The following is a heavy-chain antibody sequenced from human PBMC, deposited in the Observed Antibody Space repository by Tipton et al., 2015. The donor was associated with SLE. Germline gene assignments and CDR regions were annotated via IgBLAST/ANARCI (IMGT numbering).Heavy chain of an antibody. CDR1: GDSFTSQW. Sequence: QLVQSGAEVKKPGESLKISCKGSGDSFTSQWIGWVRQMPGKGLEWMGVIYPDDSDTRYSPSVQGQVTMSADKAISTAYLQWSSLKASDTAIYYCARSYRGSTYWFDPWGQGTLVTVSS. V-gene: IGHV5-51*03. D-gene: IGHD1-26*01. CDR3: ARSYRGSTYWFDP. J-gene: IGHJ5*02. CDR2: IYPDDSDT.